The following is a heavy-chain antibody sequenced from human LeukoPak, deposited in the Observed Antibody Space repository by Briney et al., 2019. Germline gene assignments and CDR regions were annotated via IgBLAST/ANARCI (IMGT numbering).Heavy chain of an antibody. V-gene: IGHV3-21*04. D-gene: IGHD5-12*01. Sequence: GGSLRLSCAASGFTFSSYSMNWVRQAPGKGLEWVSSISSSSSYIYYADSVKGRFTISRDNAKNSLYLQMNSLRAEDTALYYCAKDLSYSGYDAVDYWGQGTLVTVSS. CDR3: AKDLSYSGYDAVDY. CDR1: GFTFSSYS. CDR2: ISSSSSYI. J-gene: IGHJ4*02.